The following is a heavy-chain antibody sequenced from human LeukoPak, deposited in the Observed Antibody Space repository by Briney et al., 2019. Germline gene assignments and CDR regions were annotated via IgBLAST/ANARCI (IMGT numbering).Heavy chain of an antibody. Sequence: GESLKISCKGSGYIFTTYWIGWVRQMPGKGLEWMGIIYPGDSDTRYSPSLQGQVTISADKSISTAYLQWSSLKASDTAMYYCALLRYFDWSKISYWGQGTLVTVSS. V-gene: IGHV5-51*01. J-gene: IGHJ4*02. CDR2: IYPGDSDT. CDR1: GYIFTTYW. CDR3: ALLRYFDWSKISY. D-gene: IGHD3-9*01.